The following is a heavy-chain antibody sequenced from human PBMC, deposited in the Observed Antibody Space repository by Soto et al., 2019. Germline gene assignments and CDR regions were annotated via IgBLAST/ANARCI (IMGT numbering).Heavy chain of an antibody. CDR2: IKSKTDSGTT. CDR3: TTDDGCSRTSCYTGFYCYCMDV. J-gene: IGHJ6*02. D-gene: IGHD2-2*02. CDR1: GFTFSNAW. Sequence: PGGSLRLSCAASGFTFSNAWMSWVRQAPGKGLEWVGRIKSKTDSGTTDYAAPVKGRFAISRDDSKNTLYLQMNSLRTEYTAVYYCTTDDGCSRTSCYTGFYCYCMDVWGQGTTVTVSS. V-gene: IGHV3-15*01.